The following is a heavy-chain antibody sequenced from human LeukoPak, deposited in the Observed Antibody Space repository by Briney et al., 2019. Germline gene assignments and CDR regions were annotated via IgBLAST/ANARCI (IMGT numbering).Heavy chain of an antibody. CDR2: IGLSGSPL. V-gene: IGHV3-11*04. J-gene: IGHJ4*02. D-gene: IGHD3-22*01. CDR1: GFPFTRFY. CDR3: ARKDFSSGPFSY. Sequence: PGGSLRLSCAVSGFPFTRFYMSWIRQAPGKGLEWISYIGLSGSPLDYADSVRGRFTISRDNARNSLYLEMNSLRGEDTAVYYCARKDFSSGPFSYWGQGTLVTVSS.